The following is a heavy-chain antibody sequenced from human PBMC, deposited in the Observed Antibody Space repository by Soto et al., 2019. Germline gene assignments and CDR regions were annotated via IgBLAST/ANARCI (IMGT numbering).Heavy chain of an antibody. V-gene: IGHV4-4*07. D-gene: IGHD3-3*01. J-gene: IGHJ5*02. CDR2: IYSSGST. Sequence: QVHLQESGPGLVKPSETLSLTCTVSGGAISTYYWTWIRQPAGKGLEWIGRIYSSGSTKYNPSLQSRVTMSLDASHNQFPLRLTSVTAADTAVYYCARGQRFSDWFDPWGQGTLVTVSS. CDR1: GGAISTYY. CDR3: ARGQRFSDWFDP.